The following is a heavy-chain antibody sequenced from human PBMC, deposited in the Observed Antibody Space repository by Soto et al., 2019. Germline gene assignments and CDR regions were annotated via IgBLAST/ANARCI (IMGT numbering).Heavy chain of an antibody. D-gene: IGHD2-15*01. CDR3: GGGLVVHGALLDH. CDR2: IKPDGSEQ. V-gene: IGHV3-7*01. J-gene: IGHJ4*02. CDR1: GFTFSSFW. Sequence: EVQLVESGGGLVQPGGSLRLSCAASGFTFSSFWMSWVRQVPGKGLEWVGNIKPDGSEQWYLDSVKGRFSISRDNAKNSLYLRMNSLRAEDTAVYYCGGGLVVHGALLDHWGQGTLVTVSS.